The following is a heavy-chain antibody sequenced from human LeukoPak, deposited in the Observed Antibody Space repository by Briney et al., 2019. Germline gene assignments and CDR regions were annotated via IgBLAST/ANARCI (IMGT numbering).Heavy chain of an antibody. CDR3: ARERITMIVVVTPDAFDI. V-gene: IGHV4-34*01. CDR1: GGSFSVYY. CDR2: INHSGST. Sequence: SETLSLTCAACGGSFSVYYWSWIRQPPGKGLEWIGEINHSGSTNYNPSLKSRVTISVDTSKNQFPLKLSSVTAADTAVYYCARERITMIVVVTPDAFDIWGQGTMVTVSS. J-gene: IGHJ3*02. D-gene: IGHD3-22*01.